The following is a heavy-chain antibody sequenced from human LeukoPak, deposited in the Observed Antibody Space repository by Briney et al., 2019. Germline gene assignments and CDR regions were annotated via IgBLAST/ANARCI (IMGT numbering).Heavy chain of an antibody. D-gene: IGHD2-21*02. J-gene: IGHJ6*03. V-gene: IGHV4-4*09. Sequence: SETLSLTCTVSGGSVTSYYWSWIRQPPGKALEWVGYIYTSGSTYYNPSLKSRVTISVDTSQNQISLRLSSVTAADTALYYCTKTDHYYYFMDVWGKGTTVTVSS. CDR1: GGSVTSYY. CDR2: IYTSGST. CDR3: TKTDHYYYFMDV.